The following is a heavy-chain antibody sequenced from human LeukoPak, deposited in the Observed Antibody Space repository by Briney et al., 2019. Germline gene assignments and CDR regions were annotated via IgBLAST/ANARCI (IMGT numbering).Heavy chain of an antibody. V-gene: IGHV3-7*01. CDR1: GFTFRSYW. D-gene: IGHD3-16*01. Sequence: GGSLRLSCEASGFTFRSYWMNWVRQAPGKGLEWVADINPDGSQKYSVDSVKGRFTISRDNAKNSLFLQMNSLRAEDTAVYYCVRQMIRFWFDPWGQGTQVTVSS. CDR3: VRQMIRFWFDP. J-gene: IGHJ5*02. CDR2: INPDGSQK.